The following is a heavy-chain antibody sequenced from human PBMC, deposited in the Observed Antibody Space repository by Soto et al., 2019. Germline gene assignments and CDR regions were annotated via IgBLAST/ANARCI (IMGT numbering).Heavy chain of an antibody. J-gene: IGHJ4*02. CDR1: GGSFSSGDYY. CDR3: ARAYLRYFDWFDY. V-gene: IGHV4-30-4*01. D-gene: IGHD3-9*01. CDR2: IHNSGAT. Sequence: SETLSLTCTVSGGSFSSGDYYWSWIRQPPGKGLEWIGYIHNSGATYYNPSLKSRVSISVDTSKNQFSLKLTSATAADTAVYYCARAYLRYFDWFDYWGQGTLVTVSS.